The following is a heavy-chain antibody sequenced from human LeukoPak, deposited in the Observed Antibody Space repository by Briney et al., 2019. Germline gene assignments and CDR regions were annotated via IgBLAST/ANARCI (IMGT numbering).Heavy chain of an antibody. CDR3: ARDLGDIVLMVYASGFDY. Sequence: PGGSLRLSCAASGFTFSSYAMSWVRQAPGKGLEWVSAISGSGGSTYYADSVKGRFTISRDNSKNTLYLQMNSLRAEDTAVYYCARDLGDIVLMVYASGFDYWGQGTLVTVSS. CDR1: GFTFSSYA. CDR2: ISGSGGST. J-gene: IGHJ4*02. D-gene: IGHD2-8*01. V-gene: IGHV3-23*01.